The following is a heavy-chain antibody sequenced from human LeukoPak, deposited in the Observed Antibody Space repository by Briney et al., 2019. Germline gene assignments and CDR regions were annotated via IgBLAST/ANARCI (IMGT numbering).Heavy chain of an antibody. Sequence: SVKVSCKASGGTFSSYAISWVRQAPGQGLEWMGGIIPIFGTANYAQKLQGRVTMTTDTSTSTAYMELRSLRSDDTAVYYCARDLTPAVAGDYWGQGTLVTVSS. CDR1: GGTFSSYA. D-gene: IGHD6-19*01. CDR2: IIPIFGTA. V-gene: IGHV1-69*05. CDR3: ARDLTPAVAGDY. J-gene: IGHJ4*02.